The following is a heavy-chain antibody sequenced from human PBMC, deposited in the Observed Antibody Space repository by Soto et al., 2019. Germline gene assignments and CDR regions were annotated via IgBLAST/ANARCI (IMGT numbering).Heavy chain of an antibody. D-gene: IGHD3-3*01. J-gene: IGHJ4*02. CDR2: ISGSGGST. CDR3: AKGQGLRFWSGYSLFDY. CDR1: GFTFSSYA. V-gene: IGHV3-23*01. Sequence: GGSLRLSCAASGFTFSSYAMSWVRQAPGKGLEWVSAISGSGGSTYYADSVKGRFTISRDNSKNTLYLQMNSLRAEDTAVYYCAKGQGLRFWSGYSLFDYWGQGTLVTVSS.